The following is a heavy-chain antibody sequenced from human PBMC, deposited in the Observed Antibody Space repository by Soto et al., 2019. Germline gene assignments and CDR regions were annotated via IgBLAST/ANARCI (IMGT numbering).Heavy chain of an antibody. Sequence: GGSLRLSCAASGFTFSSYSMNWVRQAPGKGLEWVSSISSSSSYIYYADSVKGRFTISRDNAKNSLYLQMNSLRAEDTAVYYCAGDPGYSSSWYGTYYFDYWGQGTLVTVSS. V-gene: IGHV3-21*01. D-gene: IGHD6-13*01. CDR2: ISSSSSYI. CDR3: AGDPGYSSSWYGTYYFDY. CDR1: GFTFSSYS. J-gene: IGHJ4*02.